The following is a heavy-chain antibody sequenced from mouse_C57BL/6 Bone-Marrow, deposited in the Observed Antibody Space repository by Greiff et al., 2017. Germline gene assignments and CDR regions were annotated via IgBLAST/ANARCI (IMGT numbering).Heavy chain of an antibody. J-gene: IGHJ4*01. D-gene: IGHD2-3*01. CDR1: GYTFTSYW. Sequence: VQLQQPGAELVKPGASVKLSCKASGYTFTSYWMQWVKQRPGQGLEWIGEIDPSDSYTNYNQKFKGKATLTVDPSPSTAYMQLSSLTSEDSAVYYCARRRDGYYIYYYAMDYWGQGTSVTVSS. CDR2: IDPSDSYT. V-gene: IGHV1-50*01. CDR3: ARRRDGYYIYYYAMDY.